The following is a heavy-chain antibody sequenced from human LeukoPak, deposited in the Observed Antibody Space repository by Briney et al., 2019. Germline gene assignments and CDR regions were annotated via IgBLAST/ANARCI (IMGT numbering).Heavy chain of an antibody. CDR2: ISAYNGNT. J-gene: IGHJ4*02. V-gene: IGHV1-18*01. CDR1: GYTFTSYG. D-gene: IGHD2-15*01. CDR3: ARNLSHGYCSGGTCYSSLYFDY. Sequence: ASVKVSCKASGYTFTSYGISWVRQAPGQGLEWMGWISAYNGNTNYAQNHQGRVTMTTDTSTSTAYMELRSLRSDDTAMYYCARNLSHGYCSGGTCYSSLYFDYWGQGTLVTVSS.